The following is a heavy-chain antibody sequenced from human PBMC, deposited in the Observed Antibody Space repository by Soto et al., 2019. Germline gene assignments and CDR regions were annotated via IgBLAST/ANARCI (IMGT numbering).Heavy chain of an antibody. D-gene: IGHD6-19*01. Sequence: EVQLLESGGGLVQPGGSLRLSCAASGFTFSSYAMSWVRQGPGKGLERVSAISGSGGTTYYAYLVKGGFSFSRDNSKNTLDLQVNSPNAEDRPVYYCANTDNGWVSAFDICGQWTMVTV. CDR3: ANTDNGWVSAFDI. J-gene: IGHJ3*02. CDR2: ISGSGGTT. V-gene: IGHV3-23*01. CDR1: GFTFSSYA.